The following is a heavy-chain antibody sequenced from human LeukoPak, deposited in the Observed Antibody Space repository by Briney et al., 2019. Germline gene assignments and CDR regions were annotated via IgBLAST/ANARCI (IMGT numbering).Heavy chain of an antibody. CDR2: ISYDGSNK. J-gene: IGHJ4*02. Sequence: GRSLRLSCAASGFTFSSYAMHRVRQAPGKGLEWVAVISYDGSNKYYADSVKGRFTISRDNSKNTLYLQMNSLRAEDTAVYYCARVVPLWFGELLLDYWGQGTLVTVSS. CDR3: ARVVPLWFGELLLDY. D-gene: IGHD3-10*01. CDR1: GFTFSSYA. V-gene: IGHV3-30*04.